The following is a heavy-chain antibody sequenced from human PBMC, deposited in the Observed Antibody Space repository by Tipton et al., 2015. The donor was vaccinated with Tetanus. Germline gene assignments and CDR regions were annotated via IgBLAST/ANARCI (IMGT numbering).Heavy chain of an antibody. D-gene: IGHD3-10*01. CDR3: ARDPRGGWFDP. V-gene: IGHV4-59*01. J-gene: IGHJ5*02. Sequence: LRLSCTVSGGSISSYYWSWIRQPPGKGLEWIGYIYYSGSTNYNPSLKSRVTISVDTSKNQFSLKLSSVTAADTAVYYCARDPRGGWFDPWGQGTLVTVSS. CDR2: IYYSGST. CDR1: GGSISSYY.